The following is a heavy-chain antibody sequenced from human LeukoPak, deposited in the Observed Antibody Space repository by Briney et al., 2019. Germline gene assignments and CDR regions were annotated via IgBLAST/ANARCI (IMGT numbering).Heavy chain of an antibody. CDR2: IKSKTDGGTT. V-gene: IGHV3-15*01. CDR1: GFTFSNAW. CDR3: TITLWFGELRPDY. J-gene: IGHJ4*02. D-gene: IGHD3-10*01. Sequence: GGSLRLSCAASGFTFSNAWMSWVRQAPGKGLEWVVRIKSKTDGGTTDYAAPVKGRFTISREDSKNTLYLQMNRLKSEDTAVYYCTITLWFGELRPDYWGQGTLVTVYS.